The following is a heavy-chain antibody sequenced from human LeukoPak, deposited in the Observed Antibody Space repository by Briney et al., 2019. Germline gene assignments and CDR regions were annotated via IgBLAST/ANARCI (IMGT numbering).Heavy chain of an antibody. CDR2: ISSSGFTT. D-gene: IGHD6-19*01. J-gene: IGHJ4*02. CDR1: GFTFSSYE. Sequence: GGSLRLSCAASGFTFSSYEMNWVRQAPGKGLEWVSYISSSGFTTYYADSVKGRFTISRDNAKNSLYLQMNSLRAEDMAVYYCARSFSGWNWYLDYWGQGTLVTVSS. CDR3: ARSFSGWNWYLDY. V-gene: IGHV3-48*03.